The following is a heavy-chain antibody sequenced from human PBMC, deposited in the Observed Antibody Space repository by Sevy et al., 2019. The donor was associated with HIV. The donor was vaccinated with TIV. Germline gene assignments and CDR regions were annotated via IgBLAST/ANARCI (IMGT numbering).Heavy chain of an antibody. D-gene: IGHD3-10*01. CDR1: GFTFSSYS. J-gene: IGHJ4*02. CDR3: ARGEGRYGSGSFDY. V-gene: IGHV3-48*02. CDR2: ISSSSSTI. Sequence: GGSLRLSCAASGFTFSSYSMNWVRQAPGKGLEWVSYISSSSSTIFFTDSVKGRFTISRDNAKKSLFLQMNSLRDEDTAVYYCARGEGRYGSGSFDYWGQGTRVTVSS.